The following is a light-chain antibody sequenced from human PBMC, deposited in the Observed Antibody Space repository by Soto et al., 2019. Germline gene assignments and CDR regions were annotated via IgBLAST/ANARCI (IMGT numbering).Light chain of an antibody. Sequence: MVLTQSTPTLSVPPGERVTFSCRASQGVSRKLAWYQHKPGQAPRLLIHGASDRATGIPARFSGSGSGTDFTLTISSLGPEDFAVNTGHQRLKSNTFGQGTRLAI. CDR2: GAS. V-gene: IGKV3-11*01. CDR3: HQRLKSNT. J-gene: IGKJ5*01. CDR1: QGVSRK.